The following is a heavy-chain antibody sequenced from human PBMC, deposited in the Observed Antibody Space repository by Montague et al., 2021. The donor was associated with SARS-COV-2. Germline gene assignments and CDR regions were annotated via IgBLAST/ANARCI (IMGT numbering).Heavy chain of an antibody. D-gene: IGHD2-2*01. CDR2: INHSGST. Sequence: SETLSLTCAVYGGSFSGYYWSWIHQPPGKGLEWIGEINHSGSTNYNPSLKSRVTISVDTSKNQFSLKLSSVTAADTAVYYCTREGYQVLWSDYYYYGMDVWGKGTTVTVSS. V-gene: IGHV4-34*01. CDR3: TREGYQVLWSDYYYYGMDV. J-gene: IGHJ6*04. CDR1: GGSFSGYY.